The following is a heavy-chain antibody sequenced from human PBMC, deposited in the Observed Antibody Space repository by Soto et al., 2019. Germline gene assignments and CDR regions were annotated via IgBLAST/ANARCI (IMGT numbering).Heavy chain of an antibody. D-gene: IGHD1-1*01. Sequence: SETLSLTCTVSAASISSNYWSWIRQPPGKGLEWIGSIYYSGSTNYNPSLKSRVTISVDTSKNQFSLKLSSVTAADTAVYYCARGTTVDYWGQGTLVTVSS. CDR2: IYYSGST. CDR3: ARGTTVDY. J-gene: IGHJ4*02. CDR1: AASISSNY. V-gene: IGHV4-59*01.